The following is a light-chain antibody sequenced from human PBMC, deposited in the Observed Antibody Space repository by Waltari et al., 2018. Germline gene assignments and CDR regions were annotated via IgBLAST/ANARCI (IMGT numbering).Light chain of an antibody. V-gene: IGLV1-40*02. CDR2: GST. CDR3: QSYDNVLHGCV. CDR1: NSNIGAFQ. Sequence: QSVLTQPPSVSGAPGQSVTISCSGTNSNIGAFQVHWYQTSPGAAPKLLIYGSTNRPAGVPARFSGSKSDTSASLVITGLQVEDEGDYYCQSYDNVLHGCVFGTGTKVIV. J-gene: IGLJ1*01.